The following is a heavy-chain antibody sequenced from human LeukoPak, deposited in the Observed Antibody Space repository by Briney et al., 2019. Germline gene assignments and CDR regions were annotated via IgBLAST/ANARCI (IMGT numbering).Heavy chain of an antibody. J-gene: IGHJ4*02. Sequence: PGGSLRLSCAASGFTFSSYGMHWVRQAPGKGLEWVAVISYDGSNKYYADSVKGRFTISRDNSKNTLYLQMNSLRAEDTAVYYCARDRAVAGPLDYWGQGTLVTVSS. CDR3: ARDRAVAGPLDY. V-gene: IGHV3-30*03. D-gene: IGHD6-19*01. CDR1: GFTFSSYG. CDR2: ISYDGSNK.